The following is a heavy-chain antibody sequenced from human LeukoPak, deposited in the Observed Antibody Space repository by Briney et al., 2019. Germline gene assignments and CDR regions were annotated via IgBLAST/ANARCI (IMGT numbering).Heavy chain of an antibody. Sequence: SQTLSLTCTVSGGSISSGGYYWSWIRQHPGKGLEWIGYIYYSGSTYYNPSLKSRVTISVDTSKNQFSLKLSSVTAADTAVYYCARDGPDCGGDCYQALGIWGQGTMVTVSS. V-gene: IGHV4-31*03. CDR3: ARDGPDCGGDCYQALGI. D-gene: IGHD2-21*02. J-gene: IGHJ3*02. CDR2: IYYSGST. CDR1: GGSISSGGYY.